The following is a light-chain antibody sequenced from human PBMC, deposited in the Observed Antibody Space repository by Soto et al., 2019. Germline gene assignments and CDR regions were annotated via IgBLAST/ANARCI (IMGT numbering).Light chain of an antibody. Sequence: QSVLTQPPSVSGAPGQRVTISCTGSSSNIGADYDVHWYQQLPGTAPKLLIYGNSNRPSGVPDRFSGSKSGTSASLPITGLQAEDEADYYCQSYDSSLSGYVFGTGTKLTVL. CDR2: GNS. CDR3: QSYDSSLSGYV. V-gene: IGLV1-40*01. CDR1: SSNIGADYD. J-gene: IGLJ1*01.